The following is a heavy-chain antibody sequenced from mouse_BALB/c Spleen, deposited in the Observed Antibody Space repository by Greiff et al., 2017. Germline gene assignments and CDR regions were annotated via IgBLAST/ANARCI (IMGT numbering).Heavy chain of an antibody. D-gene: IGHD1-2*01. Sequence: QVHVKQSGAELARPGASVKMSCKASGYTFTSYTMHWVKQRPGQGLEWIGYINPSSGYTNYNQKFKDKATLTADKSSSTAYMQLSSLTSEDSAVYYCARSETRLYAMDYWGQGTSVTVSS. CDR2: INPSSGYT. V-gene: IGHV1-4*01. CDR3: ARSETRLYAMDY. CDR1: GYTFTSYT. J-gene: IGHJ4*01.